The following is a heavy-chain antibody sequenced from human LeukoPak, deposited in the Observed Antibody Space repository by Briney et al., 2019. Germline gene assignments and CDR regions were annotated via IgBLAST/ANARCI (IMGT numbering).Heavy chain of an antibody. J-gene: IGHJ6*02. CDR1: GFTLSSYS. D-gene: IGHD3-10*01. CDR3: ARALVLLWFGEEDYGMDV. CDR2: ISSSSSYI. V-gene: IGHV3-21*01. Sequence: GGSLRLSCAASGFTLSSYSMNWVRQAPGKGLEWDSSISSSSSYIYYADSVKGRFTISRDNAKNSLYLQMNSLRAEDTAVYYCARALVLLWFGEEDYGMDVWGQGTTVTVSS.